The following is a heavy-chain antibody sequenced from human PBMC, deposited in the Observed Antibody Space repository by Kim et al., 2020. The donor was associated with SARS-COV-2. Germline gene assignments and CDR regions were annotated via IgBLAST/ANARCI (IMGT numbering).Heavy chain of an antibody. J-gene: IGHJ4*02. D-gene: IGHD3-10*01. V-gene: IGHV4-59*08. Sequence: NPARTSRITILVDTSKNQLSLKLSSVTAADTAVYYCARHIDYYGSGTYDYWGQGTLVTVSS. CDR3: ARHIDYYGSGTYDY.